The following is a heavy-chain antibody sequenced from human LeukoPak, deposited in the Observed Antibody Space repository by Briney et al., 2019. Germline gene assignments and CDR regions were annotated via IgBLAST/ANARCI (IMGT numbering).Heavy chain of an antibody. CDR1: GGSISYYY. CDR3: ARGGTYNDILSFDP. D-gene: IGHD3-9*01. CDR2: IYYTGRT. J-gene: IGHJ5*02. Sequence: PSETLSLTCTVSGGSISYYYWTWIRHSPRQGLERIGQIYYTGRTYYNPSLERRVTISLDTSRIQFSLIMTSVTAADTAMYYCARGGTYNDILSFDPWGQGTLVSVSS. V-gene: IGHV4-59*01.